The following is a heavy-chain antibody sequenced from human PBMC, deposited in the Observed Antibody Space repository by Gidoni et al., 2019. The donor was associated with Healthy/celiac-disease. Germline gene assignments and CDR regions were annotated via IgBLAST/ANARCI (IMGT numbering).Heavy chain of an antibody. Sequence: QVQLQESGPGLVKPSQTLSLTCTVSGGSIRSGSYYWSWIRQPAGKGLEWIGRIYTSGSTNYNPSLKSRVTISVDTSKNQFSLKLSSVTAADTAVYYCARGILEWLPVDYWGQGTLVTVSS. CDR1: GGSIRSGSYY. V-gene: IGHV4-61*02. CDR2: IYTSGST. D-gene: IGHD3-3*01. CDR3: ARGILEWLPVDY. J-gene: IGHJ4*02.